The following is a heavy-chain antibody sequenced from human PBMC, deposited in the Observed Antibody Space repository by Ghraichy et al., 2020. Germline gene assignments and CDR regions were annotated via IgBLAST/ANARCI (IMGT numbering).Heavy chain of an antibody. CDR3: ARKKEEGYFDWFQYEGLDY. J-gene: IGHJ4*02. Sequence: GGSLRLSCAASGFTFSSYSMNWVRQAPGKGLEWVSSISSSSSYIYYADSVKGRFTISRDNAKNSLYLQMNSLRAEDTAVYYCARKKEEGYFDWFQYEGLDYWGQGTLVTVSS. V-gene: IGHV3-21*01. CDR2: ISSSSSYI. D-gene: IGHD3-9*01. CDR1: GFTFSSYS.